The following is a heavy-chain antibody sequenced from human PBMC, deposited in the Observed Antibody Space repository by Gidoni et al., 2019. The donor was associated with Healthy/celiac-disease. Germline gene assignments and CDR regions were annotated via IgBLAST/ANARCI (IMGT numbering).Heavy chain of an antibody. V-gene: IGHV3-23*01. Sequence: EVPLLESGGGLVQPGGSLRLSCAASGFPFTRYAMSWVRQAPGKGLEWVSAISSSGGSTDYADSVKGRFTISRDNSKNTLYLQMNSLRAEDTAVYYCAKGRAQLRDYGDYYDYWGQGTLGTVSS. CDR2: ISSSGGST. D-gene: IGHD4-17*01. CDR1: GFPFTRYA. J-gene: IGHJ4*02. CDR3: AKGRAQLRDYGDYYDY.